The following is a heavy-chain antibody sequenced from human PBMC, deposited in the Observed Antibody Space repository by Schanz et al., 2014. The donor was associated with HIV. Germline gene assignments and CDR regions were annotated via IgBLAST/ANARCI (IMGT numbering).Heavy chain of an antibody. V-gene: IGHV3-21*01. D-gene: IGHD3-16*01. CDR2: ISSTSSHT. Sequence: EVHLVESGGGLVQPGGSLRLSCVASGFTLSSYSMNWVRQAPGKGLEWVSSISSTSSHTYYAASLKGRFTISRDNAKNSLYLQMDSLRAEDTAVYYCARVWADYGMDVWGQGTTVTVSS. CDR3: ARVWADYGMDV. CDR1: GFTLSSYS. J-gene: IGHJ6*02.